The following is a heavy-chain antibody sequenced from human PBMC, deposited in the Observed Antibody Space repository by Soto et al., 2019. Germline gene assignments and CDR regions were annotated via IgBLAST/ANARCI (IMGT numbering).Heavy chain of an antibody. D-gene: IGHD4-17*01. CDR2: ISASGGRT. CDR3: AKDPNGDYVGGFDV. V-gene: IGHV3-23*01. CDR1: GFTFNIYA. J-gene: IGHJ3*01. Sequence: EVQLLESGGGLVQPGGSLRLSCVGSGFTFNIYAMSWVRQAPGKGLEFVSGISASGGRTYYADSVRGRFTISRDNSMNTVFLQMSGLRADDTAQYFCAKDPNGDYVGGFDVCGQGTLVTVSS.